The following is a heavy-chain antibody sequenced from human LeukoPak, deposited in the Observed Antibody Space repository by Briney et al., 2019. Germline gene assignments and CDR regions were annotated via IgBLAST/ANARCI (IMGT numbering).Heavy chain of an antibody. J-gene: IGHJ4*02. CDR1: GFSFTNFW. CDR2: IHPEGNEK. CDR3: ARGDAFSGDH. Sequence: GGSLRLSCAVSGFSFTNFWMSWVRQAPGRGLEWVANIHPEGNEKYHVEPVKGRFTISRDNTKNLLFLQMNGLRVEDTAVYYCARGDAFSGDHWGQGTLVTVSS. V-gene: IGHV3-7*04.